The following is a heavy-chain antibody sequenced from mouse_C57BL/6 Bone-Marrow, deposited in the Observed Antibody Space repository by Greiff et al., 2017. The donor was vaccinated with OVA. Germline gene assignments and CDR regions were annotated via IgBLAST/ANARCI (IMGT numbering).Heavy chain of an antibody. CDR2: IDPENGDT. J-gene: IGHJ3*01. CDR1: GFNIKDDY. V-gene: IGHV14-4*01. Sequence: VQLQQSGAELVRPGASVKLSCTASGFNIKDDYMHWVKQRPEQGLEWIGWIDPENGDTEYASKFQGQATITADTSSNTAYLQLSSLTSEDTAVYYCTLNWDGAWFAYWGQGTLVTVSA. D-gene: IGHD4-1*02. CDR3: TLNWDGAWFAY.